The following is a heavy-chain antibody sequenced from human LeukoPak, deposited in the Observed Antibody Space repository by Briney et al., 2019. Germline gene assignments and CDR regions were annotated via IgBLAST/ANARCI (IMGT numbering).Heavy chain of an antibody. D-gene: IGHD3-10*01. J-gene: IGHJ6*03. V-gene: IGHV3-48*01. CDR3: ARGFDYMDV. CDR2: ISSSSSTI. CDR1: GFTFSSYT. Sequence: AGGSLRLSCAASGFTFSSYTMNWVRQAPGKGLEWVSNISSSSSTIYYADSVKGRFTISRDNAKNSLYLQMNSLRAEDTAVYFCARGFDYMDVWGKGTTVTVSS.